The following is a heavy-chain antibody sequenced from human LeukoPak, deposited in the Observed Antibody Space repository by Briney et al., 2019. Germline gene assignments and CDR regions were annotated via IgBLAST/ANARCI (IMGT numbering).Heavy chain of an antibody. CDR1: GFTFSNHS. J-gene: IGHJ2*01. CDR3: GRESGGGVRWYFDL. Sequence: GRSLRLSCAASGFTFSNHSMGWVRQAPGKGLEWVGRTRNKASSDTTDAAASVRGRFTISGNDSRKSLYLQRNSLKTEATAVYYWGRESGGGVRWYFDLWGRGTLVSVSS. D-gene: IGHD3-10*01. V-gene: IGHV3-72*01. CDR2: TRNKASSDTT.